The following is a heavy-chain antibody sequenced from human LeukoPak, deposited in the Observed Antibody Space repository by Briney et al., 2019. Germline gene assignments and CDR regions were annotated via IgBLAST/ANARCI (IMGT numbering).Heavy chain of an antibody. Sequence: PGGSLRLFCAAPGFTFSSSNMNWVRHAPGEGVEWVSHISSSGSTIYYADSLKGRFTISREDGKSSLYLQMNSLRDDDTAVYYCAGDGVYYDSSGYRLRGYFDYWGQGTLVTVSS. D-gene: IGHD3-22*01. CDR1: GFTFSSSN. V-gene: IGHV3-48*02. CDR3: AGDGVYYDSSGYRLRGYFDY. J-gene: IGHJ4*02. CDR2: ISSSGSTI.